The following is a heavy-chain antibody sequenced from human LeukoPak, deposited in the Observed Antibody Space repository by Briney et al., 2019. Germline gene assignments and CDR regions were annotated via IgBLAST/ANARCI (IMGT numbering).Heavy chain of an antibody. J-gene: IGHJ4*02. CDR3: ARRTPSSGWYSFDS. CDR1: GGSISSYS. Sequence: TSETLSLTCTVSGGSISSYSWSWIRQPPGKGLEWIGYMYHSGSTNYNPSLKSRVSMSIDTSKNQFSLKLSSVTAADTAVYYCARRTPSSGWYSFDSWGQGTLVTVSS. V-gene: IGHV4-59*08. CDR2: MYHSGST. D-gene: IGHD6-19*01.